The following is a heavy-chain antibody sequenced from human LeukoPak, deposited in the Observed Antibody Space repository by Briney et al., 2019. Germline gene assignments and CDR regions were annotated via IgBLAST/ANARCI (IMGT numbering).Heavy chain of an antibody. V-gene: IGHV4-4*07. Sequence: SETLSLTCTVSGGSISSYYWIWIRQPAGQGLEWIGRIYTSGSTNYNPSLKSRVTMSEDTSKTQFSLKLSSVTAADTAVYYCARGGGYSSSLNAFDIWGQGTLVTVSS. D-gene: IGHD6-13*01. CDR2: IYTSGST. CDR3: ARGGGYSSSLNAFDI. CDR1: GGSISSYY. J-gene: IGHJ3*02.